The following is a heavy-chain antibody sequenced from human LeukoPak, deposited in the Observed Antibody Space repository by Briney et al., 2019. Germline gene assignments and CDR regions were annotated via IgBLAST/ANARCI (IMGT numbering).Heavy chain of an antibody. D-gene: IGHD6-13*01. CDR1: GYTFTSYG. CDR3: ARDAGSGAAAGPIDY. Sequence: GASVKVSCKASGYTFTSYGISWVRQAPGQGLEWMGRIIPILGIANYAQKFQGRVTITADKSTSTAYMELSSLRSEDTAVYYCARDAGSGAAAGPIDYWGQGTLVTVSS. V-gene: IGHV1-69*04. J-gene: IGHJ4*02. CDR2: IIPILGIA.